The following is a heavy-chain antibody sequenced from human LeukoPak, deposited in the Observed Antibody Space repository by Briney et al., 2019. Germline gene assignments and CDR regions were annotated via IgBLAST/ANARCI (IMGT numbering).Heavy chain of an antibody. CDR2: ISNSGET. D-gene: IGHD4-23*01. J-gene: IGHJ5*02. Sequence: GASVKVSCKTSGYTFTGHYMHWVRQVPGQGLEWMGWISNSGETNYAQKFQGRVTMTRDTSISTAYMELSWLRSDDTALYYCAREGRLSGTYYGGGWFDPWGQGTLVIVSS. CDR3: AREGRLSGTYYGGGWFDP. V-gene: IGHV1-2*02. CDR1: GYTFTGHY.